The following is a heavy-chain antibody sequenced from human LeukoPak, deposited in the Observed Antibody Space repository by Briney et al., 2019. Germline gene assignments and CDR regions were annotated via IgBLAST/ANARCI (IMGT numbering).Heavy chain of an antibody. V-gene: IGHV3-30*02. CDR2: IRYDGSNK. CDR1: GFTFSSYG. Sequence: GGSLRLSCAASGFTFSSYGMLWVRQAPGKGREGVAFIRYDGSNKYYADSVKGRFTISRANSTNTLYLQMNSVRAEDTAVYYCAKGTSGYSYGHQIDYWGQGTLVTVSS. J-gene: IGHJ4*02. CDR3: AKGTSGYSYGHQIDY. D-gene: IGHD5-18*01.